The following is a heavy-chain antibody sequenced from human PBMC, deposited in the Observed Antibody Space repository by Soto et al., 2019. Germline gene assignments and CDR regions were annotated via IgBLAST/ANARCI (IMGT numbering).Heavy chain of an antibody. D-gene: IGHD6-13*01. CDR2: IIPIFGTA. V-gene: IGHV1-69*01. CDR1: GGTFSSYA. J-gene: IGHJ6*02. Sequence: QVQRVQSGAAVKKPGSSVTVSCKASGGTFSSYAISWVRQSPGQGLEWMGGIIPIFGTANYAKKFQARVTITADEATRTAYMELSSLRSADTAVYYCARGGEPQLRHYYYGMDVWGQGPTVTVAS. CDR3: ARGGEPQLRHYYYGMDV.